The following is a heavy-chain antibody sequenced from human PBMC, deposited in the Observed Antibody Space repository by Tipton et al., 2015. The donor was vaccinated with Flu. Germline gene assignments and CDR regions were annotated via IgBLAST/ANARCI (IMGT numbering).Heavy chain of an antibody. CDR2: IYTSGST. CDR1: GGSISSGSYY. J-gene: IGHJ6*02. V-gene: IGHV4-61*02. CDR3: ARVDGTRGMDV. D-gene: IGHD5-24*01. Sequence: TLSLTCTVSGGSISSGSYYWSWIRQPAGKGLEWIGRIYTSGSTNYNPSLKSRVTISVDTSKKHFSLNLRSVTAADTAVYYCARVDGTRGMDVWGQGTTVTVS.